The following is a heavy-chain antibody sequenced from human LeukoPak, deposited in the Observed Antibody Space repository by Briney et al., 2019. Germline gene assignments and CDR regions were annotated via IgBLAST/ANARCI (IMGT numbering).Heavy chain of an antibody. CDR2: ISGSGGST. Sequence: GGSLRLSCAASGFTFSSYAMSWVRQAPGKGLEWVSAISGSGGSTYYADSVKGRFTISRDNSKNTLYLQMNSLRAEDTAVYYCAMSDCSSTSCFVHFDYWGQGTLVTVSS. D-gene: IGHD2-2*01. J-gene: IGHJ4*02. CDR3: AMSDCSSTSCFVHFDY. V-gene: IGHV3-23*01. CDR1: GFTFSSYA.